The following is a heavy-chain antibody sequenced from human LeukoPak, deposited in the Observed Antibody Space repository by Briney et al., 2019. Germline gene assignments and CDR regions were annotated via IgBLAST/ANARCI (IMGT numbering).Heavy chain of an antibody. Sequence: GASVKVSFKASGYTFSIYNMHWVRQAPGQGREGMGIINPSGGSTKYAQKFQGRVTITSDTPTTTIRMALIKLRSRHTAVYSCARLQGDYSDSSGYYYDWFDPWGQGTLVTVSS. J-gene: IGHJ5*02. CDR3: ARLQGDYSDSSGYYYDWFDP. CDR1: GYTFSIYN. D-gene: IGHD3-22*01. V-gene: IGHV1-46*03. CDR2: INPSGGST.